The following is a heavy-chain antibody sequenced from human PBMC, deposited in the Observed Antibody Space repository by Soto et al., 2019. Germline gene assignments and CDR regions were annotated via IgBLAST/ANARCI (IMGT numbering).Heavy chain of an antibody. V-gene: IGHV1-69*01. J-gene: IGHJ6*02. Sequence: QVQLVQSGAEVKKPGSSVKVSCKASGGTFNNYPITWVRQAPGEGLEWMGGSIPIFDTANYAQKFQGRVTISVDESTSTAYMELSSLRSEDTFVYYCARGRGYSGDDHYYYFDMDVWGQVTTVTVSS. CDR3: ARGRGYSGDDHYYYFDMDV. CDR1: GGTFNNYP. CDR2: SIPIFDTA. D-gene: IGHD5-12*01.